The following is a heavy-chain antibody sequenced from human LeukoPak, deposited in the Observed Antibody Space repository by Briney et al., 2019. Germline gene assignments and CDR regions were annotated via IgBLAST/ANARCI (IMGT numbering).Heavy chain of an antibody. V-gene: IGHV4-59*01. CDR1: GTSINSYY. Sequence: SETLSLTCSFSGTSINSYYWSWIQQPPGKGLEWIGYNYYSGITNYNPSLKSRVTISVDTSKNQFSLKLSSVTAADTAVYYCARAVYSSSALDYWGQGTLVTVSS. J-gene: IGHJ4*02. CDR3: ARAVYSSSALDY. CDR2: NYYSGIT. D-gene: IGHD6-13*01.